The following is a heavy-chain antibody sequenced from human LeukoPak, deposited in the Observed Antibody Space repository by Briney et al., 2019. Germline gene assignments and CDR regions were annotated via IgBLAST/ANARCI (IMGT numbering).Heavy chain of an antibody. CDR1: GGSFSGYY. Sequence: SETLSLTCAVYGGSFSGYYWSWIRQPPGKGLEWIGEINHSGSTNYNPSLKSRVTISVDTSKNQFSLKLSSVTAADTAGYYCARAAGGSYYGDYYYYYMDVWGKGTTVTVSS. D-gene: IGHD1-26*01. CDR3: ARAAGGSYYGDYYYYYMDV. CDR2: INHSGST. V-gene: IGHV4-34*01. J-gene: IGHJ6*03.